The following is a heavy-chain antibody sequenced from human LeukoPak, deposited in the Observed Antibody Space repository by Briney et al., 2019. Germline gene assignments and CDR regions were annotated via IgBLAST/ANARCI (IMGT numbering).Heavy chain of an antibody. D-gene: IGHD4-17*01. J-gene: IGHJ4*02. CDR1: GFTFSSYG. CDR3: AKDRNDYGDSMYYFDY. CDR2: IRYDGSNK. V-gene: IGHV3-30*02. Sequence: PGGSLRLSCAASGFTFSSYGMHWVRQAPGKGLEWVAFIRYDGSNKYYADSVKGRFTISRDNSKNTLYLQMNSLRAEDTAVYYCAKDRNDYGDSMYYFDYWGQGTLVTVSS.